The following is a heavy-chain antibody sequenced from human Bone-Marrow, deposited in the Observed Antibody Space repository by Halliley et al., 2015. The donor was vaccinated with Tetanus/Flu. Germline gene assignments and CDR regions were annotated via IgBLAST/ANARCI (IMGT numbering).Heavy chain of an antibody. V-gene: IGHV5-51*01. CDR3: ARGASGYDLGPFGMAV. Sequence: QLVQSGAEVKKPGESLKISCKGSGYTFSNYWIGWVRQLPGKGLEWMGYIYYTGSTNYNPSLKSRVTISLDTSRNQFSLKLSSVIAADTAVYYCARGASGYDLGPFGMAVWGRGTTVTVSS. J-gene: IGHJ6*02. CDR1: GYTFSNYW. CDR2: IYYTGST. D-gene: IGHD5-12*01.